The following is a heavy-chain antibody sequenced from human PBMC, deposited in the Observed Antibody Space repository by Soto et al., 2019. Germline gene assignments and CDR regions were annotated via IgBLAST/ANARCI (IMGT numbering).Heavy chain of an antibody. Sequence: QLQLQESGSGLVKPSQTLSLTCAVSGGSISSGGYSWSWIRQPPGKGLEWIGYIYHSGSTYYNPSLKSRDTISVDRSTNQFSLKLSSVTAADTAVYYCARDSSSDRYFDYWGQGTLVTVSS. CDR2: IYHSGST. V-gene: IGHV4-30-2*01. D-gene: IGHD6-6*01. CDR3: ARDSSSDRYFDY. CDR1: GGSISSGGYS. J-gene: IGHJ4*02.